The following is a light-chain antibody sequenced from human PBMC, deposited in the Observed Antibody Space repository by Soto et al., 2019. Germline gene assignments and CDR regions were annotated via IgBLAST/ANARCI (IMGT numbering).Light chain of an antibody. CDR3: QHYNYWPYT. CDR2: GAS. Sequence: EIVMTQSPVTLSVSPGERATLSCRASQSVSNNLAWYQQKPGQAPRLLIYGASTRATGIPARFSGSGSGTEFTLTISSLQSEDFAVYYCQHYNYWPYTFGQGTKVEIK. CDR1: QSVSNN. J-gene: IGKJ2*01. V-gene: IGKV3-15*01.